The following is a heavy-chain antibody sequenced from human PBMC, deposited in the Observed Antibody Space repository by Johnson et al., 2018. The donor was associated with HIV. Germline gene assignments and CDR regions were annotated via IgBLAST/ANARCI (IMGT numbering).Heavy chain of an antibody. D-gene: IGHD6-19*01. CDR1: GFTFSSYW. Sequence: MLLVESGGGVVQPGRSLRLSCAASGFTFSSYWMSWVRQAPGKGLEWVANIKQDGSEKYYVDSVKGRFTISRDNAKNSLYLQMNSLRAEDTAVYYCASVGSSGFFSAFDIWGQGTMVTVSS. CDR3: ASVGSSGFFSAFDI. J-gene: IGHJ3*02. V-gene: IGHV3-7*01. CDR2: IKQDGSEK.